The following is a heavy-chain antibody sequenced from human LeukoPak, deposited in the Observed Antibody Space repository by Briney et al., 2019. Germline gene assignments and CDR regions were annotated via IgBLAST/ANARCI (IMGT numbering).Heavy chain of an antibody. J-gene: IGHJ4*02. CDR2: IYPRDSDT. CDR3: ARRQYSGYDFDF. CDR1: GYIFTNYW. Sequence: GESLKISCQASGYIFTNYWIGWVRQMPGKGLEWMGIIYPRDSDTRYSPSFQGQVTVSADKSISTAYLQWNTLEASDTAMYYCARRQYSGYDFDFWGQGTLVTVSS. D-gene: IGHD5-12*01. V-gene: IGHV5-51*01.